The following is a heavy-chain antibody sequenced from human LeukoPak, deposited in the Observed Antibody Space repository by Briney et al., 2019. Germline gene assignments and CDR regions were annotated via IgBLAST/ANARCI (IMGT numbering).Heavy chain of an antibody. D-gene: IGHD6-19*01. Sequence: SETLSLTCTVSGGSISSSSYYWGWIRQPPGKGLEWIGSIYYSGSTYYNPSLKSRVTISVDTSKNQFSLKLSSVTAADTAVYYCARDAAVAGTAVDHWGQGTLVTVSS. CDR1: GGSISSSSYY. CDR3: ARDAAVAGTAVDH. J-gene: IGHJ4*02. CDR2: IYYSGST. V-gene: IGHV4-39*07.